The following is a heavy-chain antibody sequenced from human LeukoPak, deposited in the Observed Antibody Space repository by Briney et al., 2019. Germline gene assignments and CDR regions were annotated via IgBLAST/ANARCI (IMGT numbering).Heavy chain of an antibody. CDR3: ARATTYDILTGFSDY. D-gene: IGHD3-9*01. CDR1: GFTFSSYS. J-gene: IGHJ4*02. CDR2: ISSSSSYI. V-gene: IGHV3-21*01. Sequence: GGSLRLSCAASGFTFSSYSMNWVRHAPGQGLEWVSSISSSSSYIYYADSVKGRFTISRDNAKKSPYLQMNSLRAEDTAVYYCARATTYDILTGFSDYWGQGTLVTVSS.